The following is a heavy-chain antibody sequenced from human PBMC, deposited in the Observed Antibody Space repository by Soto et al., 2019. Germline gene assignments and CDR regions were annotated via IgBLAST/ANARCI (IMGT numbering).Heavy chain of an antibody. CDR2: IIPIFGTA. Sequence: GASVKVSCKASGGTFSSYAISWVRQAPGQGLEWMGGIIPIFGTANYAQKFQGRVTITADKSTSTAYMELSSLRSEDTAVYYCARDGSGWFPDTRWYGMDVWGQGTTVTVSS. J-gene: IGHJ6*02. CDR1: GGTFSSYA. CDR3: ARDGSGWFPDTRWYGMDV. D-gene: IGHD6-19*01. V-gene: IGHV1-69*06.